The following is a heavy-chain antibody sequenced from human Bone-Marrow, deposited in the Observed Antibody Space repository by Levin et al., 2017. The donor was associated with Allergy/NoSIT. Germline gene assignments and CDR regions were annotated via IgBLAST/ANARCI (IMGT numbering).Heavy chain of an antibody. V-gene: IGHV3-33*01. Sequence: GESLKISCAASGFIFRRSGMHWVRQAPGKGLEWVAVIWFDGTNKYYADSVKGRFTISRDNSKDTLYLQLNSLRVEDTAVYYCARDDHGGAYYLDHWGQGTLVTVSS. CDR3: ARDDHGGAYYLDH. CDR2: IWFDGTNK. CDR1: GFIFRRSG. D-gene: IGHD3-16*01. J-gene: IGHJ4*02.